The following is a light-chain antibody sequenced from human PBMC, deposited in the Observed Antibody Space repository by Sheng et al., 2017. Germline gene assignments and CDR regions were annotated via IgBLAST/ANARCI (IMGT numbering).Light chain of an antibody. V-gene: IGKV1-5*03. CDR2: KAS. CDR1: QSVGSG. Sequence: DIQMTQSPSTLSASVGDRVTITCRASQSVGSGLAWYQQKPGRAPNLLIYKASSLESGVPSRFSGSGSGTEFTFTITSLQPEDVATYYCQQYYSLPYTFGQGTKLEIK. J-gene: IGKJ2*01. CDR3: QQYYSLPYT.